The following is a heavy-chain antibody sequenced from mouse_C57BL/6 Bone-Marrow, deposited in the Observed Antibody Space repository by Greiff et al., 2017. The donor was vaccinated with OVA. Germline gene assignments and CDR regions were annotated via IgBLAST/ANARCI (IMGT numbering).Heavy chain of an antibody. J-gene: IGHJ2*01. CDR2: ISDGGSYT. CDR1: GFTFSSYA. CDR3: ARELGRGDYFDY. V-gene: IGHV5-4*01. D-gene: IGHD4-1*01. Sequence: EVHLVESGGGLVKPGGSLKLSCAASGFTFSSYAMSWVRQTPEKRLEWVATISDGGSYTYYPDNVKGRFTISRDNAKNNLYLQMSHLKSEDTAMYYCARELGRGDYFDYWGQGTTLTVSS.